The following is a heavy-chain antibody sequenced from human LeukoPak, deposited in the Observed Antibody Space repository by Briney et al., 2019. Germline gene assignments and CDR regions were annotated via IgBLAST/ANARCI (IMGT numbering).Heavy chain of an antibody. Sequence: PSETLSLTCAVYGGSFSGYYWSWIRQPPGKGLEWIGEINHSGSTNYNPSLKSRVTISVDTSKNQFSLKLSSVTAADTAVYYCARIGYCSSTSCYTDGAFDIWGQGTMVTVSS. V-gene: IGHV4-34*01. CDR1: GGSFSGYY. CDR2: INHSGST. D-gene: IGHD2-2*02. J-gene: IGHJ3*02. CDR3: ARIGYCSSTSCYTDGAFDI.